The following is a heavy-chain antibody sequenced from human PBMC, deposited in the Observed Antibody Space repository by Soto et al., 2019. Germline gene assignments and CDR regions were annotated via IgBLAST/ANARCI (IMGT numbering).Heavy chain of an antibody. V-gene: IGHV1-69*06. Sequence: SVKVSCKASGGTFSSYAISWVRQAPGQGLEWMGGIIPIFGTANYAQKFQGRVTITADKSTSTAYMELSSLRSEDTAVYYCARVFISTYYDFWSGYYTLWGQGTLVTVSS. CDR2: IIPIFGTA. CDR3: ARVFISTYYDFWSGYYTL. CDR1: GGTFSSYA. D-gene: IGHD3-3*01. J-gene: IGHJ4*02.